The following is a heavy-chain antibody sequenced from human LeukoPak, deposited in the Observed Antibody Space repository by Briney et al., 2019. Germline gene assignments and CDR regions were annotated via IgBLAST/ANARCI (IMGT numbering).Heavy chain of an antibody. CDR2: IKRDGSEK. Sequence: GGSLRLSCAASGFTFSSYWMSWVRQAPGKGLEWVANIKRDGSEKYYVDSVKGRFTTSRDNAKNSLYLQMNSLRAEDTAVYYCARDRGSYSYDAFDIWGQGTMVTVSS. CDR3: ARDRGSYSYDAFDI. V-gene: IGHV3-7*01. CDR1: GFTFSSYW. J-gene: IGHJ3*02. D-gene: IGHD1-26*01.